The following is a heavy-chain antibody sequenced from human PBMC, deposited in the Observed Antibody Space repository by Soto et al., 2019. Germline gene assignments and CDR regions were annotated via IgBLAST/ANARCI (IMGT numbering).Heavy chain of an antibody. Sequence: GGSLRLSCAASGFTFSSYAMHWVRQAPGKGLEWVAVISYDGSNKYYADSVKGRFTISRDNSKNTLYLQMNSLRAEDTAVYYCARDLPAYGDYSGYFDYWGQGTLVTISS. J-gene: IGHJ4*02. CDR2: ISYDGSNK. V-gene: IGHV3-30-3*01. CDR1: GFTFSSYA. CDR3: ARDLPAYGDYSGYFDY. D-gene: IGHD4-17*01.